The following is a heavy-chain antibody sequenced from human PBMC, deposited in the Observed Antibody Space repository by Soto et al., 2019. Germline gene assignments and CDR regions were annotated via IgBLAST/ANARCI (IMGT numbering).Heavy chain of an antibody. Sequence: QVTVKESGPVLVKPTETLTLTCTVSGFSLSKAGLGVSWIRQPPGKALEWLAHIFSNDEKSYSTSLKSRLTISTDTSKSQVVLTMTNMDPVDTATYYCASTYSASWYWFDPWGQGTLVTVSS. D-gene: IGHD6-13*01. V-gene: IGHV2-26*04. CDR3: ASTYSASWYWFDP. CDR2: IFSNDEK. J-gene: IGHJ5*02. CDR1: GFSLSKAGLG.